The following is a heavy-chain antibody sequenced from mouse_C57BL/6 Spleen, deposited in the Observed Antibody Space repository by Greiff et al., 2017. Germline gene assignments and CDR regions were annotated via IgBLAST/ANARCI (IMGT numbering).Heavy chain of an antibody. Sequence: VQLKESEGGLVQPGSSMKLSCTASGFTFSDYYMAWVRQVPEKGLEWVANINYDGSSTYYLDSLKSRFIISRDNAKNILYLQMSSLKSEDTATYYCARGSPYYYGSSWAWFAYWGQGTLVTVSA. V-gene: IGHV5-16*01. CDR3: ARGSPYYYGSSWAWFAY. CDR2: INYDGSST. CDR1: GFTFSDYY. J-gene: IGHJ3*01. D-gene: IGHD1-1*01.